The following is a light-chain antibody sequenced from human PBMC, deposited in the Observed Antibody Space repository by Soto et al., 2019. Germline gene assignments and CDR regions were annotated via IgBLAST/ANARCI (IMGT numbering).Light chain of an antibody. CDR3: LHQNDYPPT. CDR2: AAS. Sequence: DIQMTQSPSSLSASVGDRVTITCRASQDIRNDLGWYQQKPGKAPKRLIYAASSLQSGVPSRFSGRGSGTEFTLTISSRQPEDYATYDWLHQNDYPPTFGQGTKVEL. J-gene: IGKJ1*01. CDR1: QDIRND. V-gene: IGKV1-17*01.